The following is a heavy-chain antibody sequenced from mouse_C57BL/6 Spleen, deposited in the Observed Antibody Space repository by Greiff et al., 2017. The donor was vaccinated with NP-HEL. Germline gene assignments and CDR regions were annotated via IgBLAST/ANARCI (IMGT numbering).Heavy chain of an antibody. CDR3: ARRPYFDY. V-gene: IGHV1-26*01. CDR2: INPNNGGT. CDR1: GYTFTDYY. Sequence: EVLLLQSGPELVKPGASVKISCMASGYTFTDYYMNWVKQSQGKSLEWIGDINPNNGGTIYNEKFKGQATFTVDKSYSTVYMELRSLTSEDAAVYYCARRPYFDYWGQGTTLTVSS. J-gene: IGHJ2*01.